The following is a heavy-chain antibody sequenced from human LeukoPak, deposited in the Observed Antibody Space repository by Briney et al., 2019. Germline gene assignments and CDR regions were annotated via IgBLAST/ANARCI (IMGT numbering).Heavy chain of an antibody. CDR1: GFTFSSYSMN. Sequence: LRLSCAASGFTFSSYSMNWVRQAPGKGLEWIGTVHSSGNTYYNPSLKSRATISVDTSKSHFSLTLSSVTAADTAVYYCARRQVAVAGSGWFDPWGQGTLVTVSS. J-gene: IGHJ5*02. V-gene: IGHV4-39*02. CDR3: ARRQVAVAGSGWFDP. D-gene: IGHD6-19*01. CDR2: VHSSGNT.